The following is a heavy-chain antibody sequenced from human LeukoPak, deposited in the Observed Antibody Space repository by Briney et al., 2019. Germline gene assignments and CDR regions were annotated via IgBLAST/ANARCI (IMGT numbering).Heavy chain of an antibody. V-gene: IGHV3-21*01. J-gene: IGHJ4*02. CDR1: GFTFSSYS. Sequence: GGSLRLSCAASGFTFSSYSMNWVRQAPGKGLEWVASISSSSYIYYADSVKGRFTISRDNPKNSLYLQMNSLRAEDTAVYYCARDQGPYSSENLFDYWGQGTLVTVSS. CDR2: ISSSSYI. D-gene: IGHD6-25*01. CDR3: ARDQGPYSSENLFDY.